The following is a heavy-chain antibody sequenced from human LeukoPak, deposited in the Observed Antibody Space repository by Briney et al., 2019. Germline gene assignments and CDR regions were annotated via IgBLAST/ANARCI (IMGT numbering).Heavy chain of an antibody. J-gene: IGHJ1*01. CDR3: AKADRYSSSWYVFQH. CDR1: GFTFSSYA. Sequence: GGSLRLSCAASGFTFSSYAMSWVRQAPGKGLEWVSAISGSGGSTYYADSVKGRFTISRDNSKNTLYLQMNSLRAEDTAVYYCAKADRYSSSWYVFQHWGQGNLVTVSS. V-gene: IGHV3-23*01. CDR2: ISGSGGST. D-gene: IGHD6-13*01.